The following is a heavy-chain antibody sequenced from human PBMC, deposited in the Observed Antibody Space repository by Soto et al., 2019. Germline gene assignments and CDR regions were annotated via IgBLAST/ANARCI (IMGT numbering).Heavy chain of an antibody. CDR2: ISGSGGST. CDR1: GFTFSNYA. Sequence: EVQLLESGGGLEQPGGSLRLSCAASGFTFSNYAMSWVRQAPGKGLEWVSDISGSGGSTDYADSVKGRFTISRDNSKNTLYLQMSSLRVEDTAVYYCAKDDTYYHGSGSYAFDIWGQGTMVTVSA. J-gene: IGHJ3*02. CDR3: AKDDTYYHGSGSYAFDI. V-gene: IGHV3-23*01. D-gene: IGHD3-10*01.